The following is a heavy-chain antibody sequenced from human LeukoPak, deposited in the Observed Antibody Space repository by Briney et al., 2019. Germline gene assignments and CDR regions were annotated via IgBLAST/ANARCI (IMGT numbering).Heavy chain of an antibody. V-gene: IGHV1-18*01. CDR3: ARGWLQPYWYFDR. J-gene: IGHJ2*01. Sequence: ASVTVSCKASGYTFSNYGISWVRQAPGQGLEWMGWISPYNGNTNYAQKLQGRVTMTTDTSTSTAYMELRSLRSDDTAVYYCARGWLQPYWYFDRWGRGTLVTVSS. CDR2: ISPYNGNT. D-gene: IGHD5-24*01. CDR1: GYTFSNYG.